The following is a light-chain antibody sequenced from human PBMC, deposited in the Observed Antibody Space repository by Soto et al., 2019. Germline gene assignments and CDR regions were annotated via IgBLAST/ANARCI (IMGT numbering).Light chain of an antibody. Sequence: EIVLTQSPGTLSLSPGERATLSCRASQSVSSSSLAWYQQKPGQAPRLLIYGASTRATGIPARFSGSGSGTKFTLTISSLQSEDFAVYYCQQYNNWPPVTFGQGTRLEIK. CDR3: QQYNNWPPVT. V-gene: IGKV3-15*01. J-gene: IGKJ1*01. CDR2: GAS. CDR1: QSVSSSS.